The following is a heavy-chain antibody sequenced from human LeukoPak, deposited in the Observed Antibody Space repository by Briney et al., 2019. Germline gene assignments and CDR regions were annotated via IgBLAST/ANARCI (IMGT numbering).Heavy chain of an antibody. V-gene: IGHV1-69*05. CDR1: GRTINSLT. CDR2: IITIFGTA. D-gene: IGHD2-21*01. J-gene: IGHJ3*02. Sequence: SVTVSCKASGRTINSLTIRWVRQAAGHGLEWVGGIITIFGTAKYAQRFQGRVKITTDESTRTAYMELSSLTSDDTAVYFCARERVGHGDLDDAFDSWGQGTKVTVSS. CDR3: ARERVGHGDLDDAFDS.